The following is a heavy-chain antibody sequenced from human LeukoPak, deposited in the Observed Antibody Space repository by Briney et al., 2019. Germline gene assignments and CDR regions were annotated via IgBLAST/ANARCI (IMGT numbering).Heavy chain of an antibody. CDR1: GYSFTSTYW. CDR3: ARHGRRDGYNLIDY. D-gene: IGHD5-24*01. Sequence: GESLRISCKASGYSFTSTYWIGWVRQTPGKGLEWMGIIYPGDSDTKYSPSFQGQVTISADKSITTAYLQWSSLRASDTAMYYCARHGRRDGYNLIDYWGQGTLVTVSS. V-gene: IGHV5-51*01. J-gene: IGHJ4*02. CDR2: IYPGDSDT.